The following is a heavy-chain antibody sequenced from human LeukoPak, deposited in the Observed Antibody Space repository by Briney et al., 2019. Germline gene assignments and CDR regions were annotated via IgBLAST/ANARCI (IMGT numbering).Heavy chain of an antibody. D-gene: IGHD6-19*01. Sequence: PGRSLRLSCAASGFTFSSYGMHWVRQAPGKGLEWVAVIWYDGSKKSYADSVKGRFTVSRDNSKNTLYLQMNSLRVEDTAVYFCARVSEDHTTGWYEEYFQHWGQGTLVTVSS. J-gene: IGHJ1*01. V-gene: IGHV3-33*01. CDR2: IWYDGSKK. CDR1: GFTFSSYG. CDR3: ARVSEDHTTGWYEEYFQH.